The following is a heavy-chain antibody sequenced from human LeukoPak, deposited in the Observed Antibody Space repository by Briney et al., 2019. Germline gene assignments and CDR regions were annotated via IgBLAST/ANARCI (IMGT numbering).Heavy chain of an antibody. D-gene: IGHD3-22*01. CDR2: INPNSGGT. J-gene: IGHJ6*03. Sequence: ASVKVSCKASGYTFTGYYMHWVRQAPGQGLEWMGRINPNSGGTNYAQKFQGRVTMTRDTSISTAYMELSRLRSDDTAVYYCARDGEKDSSGYYYYYYLDVWGKGTTVPSP. V-gene: IGHV1-2*06. CDR1: GYTFTGYY. CDR3: ARDGEKDSSGYYYYYYLDV.